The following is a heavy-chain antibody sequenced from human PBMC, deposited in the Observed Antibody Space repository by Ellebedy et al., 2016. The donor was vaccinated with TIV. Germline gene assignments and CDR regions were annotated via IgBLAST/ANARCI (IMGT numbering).Heavy chain of an antibody. V-gene: IGHV4-39*01. CDR2: ITYSAMT. J-gene: IGHJ4*02. D-gene: IGHD5-24*01. Sequence: SETLSLXXTVSGASISRSPDYWAWIRQPPGKGLEWIGSITYSAMTHYTPSLRGRVTISVDTSKNQFSRKLSSVTAADTAVYYCARHAVEMDTISYFDNWGQGTLVTVSS. CDR3: ARHAVEMDTISYFDN. CDR1: GASISRSPDY.